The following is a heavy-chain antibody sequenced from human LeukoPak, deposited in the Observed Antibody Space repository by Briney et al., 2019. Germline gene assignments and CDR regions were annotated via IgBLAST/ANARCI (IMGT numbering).Heavy chain of an antibody. J-gene: IGHJ4*02. CDR1: GGSTSTAY. D-gene: IGHD3-22*01. CDR2: ISYNGGT. CDR3: ARDPTSGYLDY. V-gene: IGHV4-59*01. Sequence: KPSETLSLTCSVSGGSTSTAYWSWIRQPPGKGLEWIGYISYNGGTNYNPSLKSRVTISVDSSKNQFSLKLSSVTAADTAVYYCARDPTSGYLDYWGQGTLVTVSS.